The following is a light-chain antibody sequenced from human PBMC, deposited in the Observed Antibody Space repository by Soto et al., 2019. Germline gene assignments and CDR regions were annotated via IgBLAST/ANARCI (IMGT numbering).Light chain of an antibody. CDR3: QLSDSSLT. CDR2: AAS. V-gene: IGKV1-39*01. Sequence: DIQMTQSPPSLSASVGDRVTITCRASQGISNYLAWYQQKPGELPKLLIYAASSVQGGVPSRFSGSGSGTDFTLTISSLQPEDFATYYCQLSDSSLTFGQGTRLEV. J-gene: IGKJ5*01. CDR1: QGISNY.